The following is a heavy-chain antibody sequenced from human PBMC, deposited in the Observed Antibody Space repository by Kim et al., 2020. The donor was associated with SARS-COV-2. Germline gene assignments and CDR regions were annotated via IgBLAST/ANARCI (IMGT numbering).Heavy chain of an antibody. Sequence: GGSLRLSCAASGFTFSSYGMHWVRQAPGKGLEWVAVISYDGSNKYYADSVKGRFTISRDNSKNTLYLQMNSLRAEDTAVYYCAKMRIAAARRYGMDVWGQGTTVTVSS. CDR2: ISYDGSNK. D-gene: IGHD6-13*01. V-gene: IGHV3-30*18. J-gene: IGHJ6*02. CDR3: AKMRIAAARRYGMDV. CDR1: GFTFSSYG.